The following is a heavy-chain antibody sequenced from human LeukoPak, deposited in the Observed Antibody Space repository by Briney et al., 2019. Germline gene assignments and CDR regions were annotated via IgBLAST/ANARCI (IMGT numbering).Heavy chain of an antibody. Sequence: PSETLSLTCTVSYGSISTSTYYWDWIRQPPGKGLEWVGGAHHSGSTYHNPSLKSRLTLPVDTSKNQLSLRLSSVTAADTAVYYCAKRGSYSPAGLDVWGQGTTVTVSS. J-gene: IGHJ6*02. CDR1: YGSISTSTYY. V-gene: IGHV4-39*01. CDR2: AHHSGST. D-gene: IGHD3-10*01. CDR3: AKRGSYSPAGLDV.